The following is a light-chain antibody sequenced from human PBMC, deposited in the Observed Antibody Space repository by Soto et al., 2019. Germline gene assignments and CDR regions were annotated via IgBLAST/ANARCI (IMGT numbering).Light chain of an antibody. CDR1: SSDVGAYNY. CDR2: DVS. J-gene: IGLJ1*01. CDR3: GSYTTSSNYV. V-gene: IGLV2-14*01. Sequence: QSALTQPASVSGSPGQSITISCTGTSSDVGAYNYVSWYRQHPGKAPKLMIYDVSHRPSGVSHRFSGSKSGNTASLTISGLQAEDEADYYCGSYTTSSNYVFGTGTKVTVL.